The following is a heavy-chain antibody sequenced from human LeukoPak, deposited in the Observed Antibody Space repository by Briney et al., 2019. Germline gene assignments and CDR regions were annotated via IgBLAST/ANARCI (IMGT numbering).Heavy chain of an antibody. Sequence: PSETLSLTCTVSCGSMTSYYWTWIRQPPGKELEWIGYIYNSGSTNYNPSLKSRVTISTDTSKKQFSLKLSSVPAADTAVYYCATNRENSSSSGSLFYYWGQGTLVTVSS. V-gene: IGHV4-59*08. CDR1: CGSMTSYY. D-gene: IGHD6-6*01. CDR3: ATNRENSSSSGSLFYY. J-gene: IGHJ4*02. CDR2: IYNSGST.